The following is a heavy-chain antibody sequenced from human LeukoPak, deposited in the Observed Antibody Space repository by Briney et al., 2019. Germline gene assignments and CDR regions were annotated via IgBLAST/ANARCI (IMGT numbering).Heavy chain of an antibody. CDR2: IYSSGSI. Sequence: SETLSLTCTVFGGSFSSYYWIWIRQPPGKGLEWIGLIYSSGSIKYNPSLKSRLTISLDTSKNQFSLKLSSVTAADTAVYYCATRYCSGGSCYAVDYWGQGTLVTVSS. CDR3: ATRYCSGGSCYAVDY. D-gene: IGHD2-15*01. V-gene: IGHV4-59*08. CDR1: GGSFSSYY. J-gene: IGHJ4*02.